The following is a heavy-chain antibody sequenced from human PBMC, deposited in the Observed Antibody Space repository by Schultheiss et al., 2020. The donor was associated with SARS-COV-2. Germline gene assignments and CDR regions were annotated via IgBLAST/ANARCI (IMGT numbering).Heavy chain of an antibody. D-gene: IGHD1-1*01. CDR1: GGSISSSNW. CDR2: IYHSGST. Sequence: GSLRLSCAVSGGSISSSNWWSWVRQPPGKGLEWIGEIYHSGSTYYNPSLKSRVTISVDTSKNQFSLKLSSVTAADTAVYYCAMINWNYWFDPWGQGTLVTVSS. V-gene: IGHV4-4*02. J-gene: IGHJ5*02. CDR3: AMINWNYWFDP.